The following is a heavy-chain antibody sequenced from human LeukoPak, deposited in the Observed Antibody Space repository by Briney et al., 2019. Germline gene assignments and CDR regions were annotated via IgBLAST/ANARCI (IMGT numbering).Heavy chain of an antibody. CDR3: ASGGVAYSSGWPVEY. Sequence: PGGSLRLSCAASGFTLSTYAMSWVRQAPGKGLEWVSAISGSGGSTYYADSVKGRFTISRDNAKKSLYLQMNSLRAEDTAVYYCASGGVAYSSGWPVEYWGQGTLVTVSS. CDR2: ISGSGGST. J-gene: IGHJ4*02. V-gene: IGHV3-23*01. D-gene: IGHD6-19*01. CDR1: GFTLSTYA.